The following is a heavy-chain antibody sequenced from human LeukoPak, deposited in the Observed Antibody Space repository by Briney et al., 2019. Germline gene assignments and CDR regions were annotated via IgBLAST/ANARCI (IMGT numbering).Heavy chain of an antibody. CDR1: GFTFSSHG. Sequence: PGGSLRLSCAASGFTFSSHGMHWVRQAPGKGLEWVAVIWYDGSNKYYADSVKGRFTISRDNAKNSLYLQMNSLRAEDTAVYYCARDDAGYSSGWYWVYWGQGTLVTVSS. CDR3: ARDDAGYSSGWYWVY. J-gene: IGHJ4*02. CDR2: IWYDGSNK. D-gene: IGHD6-19*01. V-gene: IGHV3-33*01.